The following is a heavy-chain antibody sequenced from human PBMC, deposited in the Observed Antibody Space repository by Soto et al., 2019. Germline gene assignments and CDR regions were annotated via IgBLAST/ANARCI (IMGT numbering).Heavy chain of an antibody. V-gene: IGHV4-30-4*01. CDR3: ARERGSRGLDY. CDR1: GGSISSGDYY. J-gene: IGHJ4*02. D-gene: IGHD2-2*01. CDR2: IYYSGST. Sequence: SETLSLTCTVSGGSISSGDYYWSWIRQPPGKGLEWIGYIYYSGSTYYNPSLKSRVTISVDTSKNPFSLKLSSVTAADTAVYYCARERGSRGLDYWGQGTLVLVTS.